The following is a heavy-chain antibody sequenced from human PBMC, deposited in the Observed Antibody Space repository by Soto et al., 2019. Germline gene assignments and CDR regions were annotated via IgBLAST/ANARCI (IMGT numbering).Heavy chain of an antibody. CDR2: ISGGVGST. V-gene: IGHV3-23*01. Sequence: VSLRLSCAASGFTFSSYAMSWVRQAPGKGLEWVSSISGGVGSTYYADSVKGRFTISRDNSKNTLYLQMNSLRAEDTAVYYCARSGSYSWLPYWGQGTLVTVSS. CDR1: GFTFSSYA. CDR3: ARSGSYSWLPY. J-gene: IGHJ4*02. D-gene: IGHD1-26*01.